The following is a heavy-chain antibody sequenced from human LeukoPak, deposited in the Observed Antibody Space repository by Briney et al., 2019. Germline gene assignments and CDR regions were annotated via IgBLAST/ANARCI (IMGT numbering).Heavy chain of an antibody. CDR3: ARDLLFGYSGYDLYFDY. CDR1: GYTFTSYY. V-gene: IGHV1-46*01. Sequence: ASVKVSCKASGYTFTSYYMHWVRQAPGQGLEWMGIINPSGGSTSYAQKFQGRVTMTRDTSTSTVYIELSSLRSEDTAVYYCARDLLFGYSGYDLYFDYWGQGTLVTVSS. D-gene: IGHD5-12*01. J-gene: IGHJ4*02. CDR2: INPSGGST.